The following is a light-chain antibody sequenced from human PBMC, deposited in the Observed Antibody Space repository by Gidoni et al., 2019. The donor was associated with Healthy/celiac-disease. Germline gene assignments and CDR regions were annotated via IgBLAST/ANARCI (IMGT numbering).Light chain of an antibody. J-gene: IGKJ4*01. CDR3: QQYDNLPLT. V-gene: IGKV1-33*01. CDR1: QDISNY. Sequence: QSPSSLSASVGDRVTITCQASQDISNYLNWYQQKPGKAPKLLIYDASNLETGVPSRFSGSGSGTDFTFTISSLQPEDIATYYCQQYDNLPLTFGGGTKVEIK. CDR2: DAS.